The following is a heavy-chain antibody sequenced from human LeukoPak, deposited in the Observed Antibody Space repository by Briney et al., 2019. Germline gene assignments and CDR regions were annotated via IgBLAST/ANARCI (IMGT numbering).Heavy chain of an antibody. CDR3: ARDGGSYPYYYYYMDV. CDR1: GFTFSSYE. D-gene: IGHD1-26*01. CDR2: IRSSGSTI. J-gene: IGHJ6*03. V-gene: IGHV3-48*03. Sequence: GGSLRLSCAASGFTFSSYEMNCVRQAPGKGLEWVSYIRSSGSTIYYADSVKCRFTISRDNAKNSLYLQMNSLRAEDTAVYYCARDGGSYPYYYYYMDVWGKGTTVTISS.